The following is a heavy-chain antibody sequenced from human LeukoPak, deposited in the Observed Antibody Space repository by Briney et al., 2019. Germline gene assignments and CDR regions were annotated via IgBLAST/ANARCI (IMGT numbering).Heavy chain of an antibody. D-gene: IGHD6-13*01. V-gene: IGHV4-59*01. J-gene: IGHJ4*02. CDR2: IYYTGST. CDR3: ARNLIPEQLVLNF. CDR1: GASLSSYY. Sequence: SETLSLTCTVSGASLSSYYWSWIRQPAGKGLEWIGYIYYTGSTNYNPSLKSRVTMSVDTSKNQFTLNLKSVTPEDTAVYYCARNLIPEQLVLNFWSQGTLVTVSS.